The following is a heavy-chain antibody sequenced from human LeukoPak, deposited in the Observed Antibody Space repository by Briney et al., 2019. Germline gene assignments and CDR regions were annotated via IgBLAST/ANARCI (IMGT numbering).Heavy chain of an antibody. CDR3: ARAYYSSFDY. CDR1: GGSISSSNW. J-gene: IGHJ4*02. Sequence: PSGTLSLTCAVPGGSISSSNWWSWVRQPPGKGLEWIGSIYYSGSTYYNPSLKSPVTISVDTSKNQFSLKLSSVTAADTAVYYCARAYYSSFDYWGQGTLVTVSS. V-gene: IGHV4-4*02. CDR2: IYYSGST. D-gene: IGHD2/OR15-2a*01.